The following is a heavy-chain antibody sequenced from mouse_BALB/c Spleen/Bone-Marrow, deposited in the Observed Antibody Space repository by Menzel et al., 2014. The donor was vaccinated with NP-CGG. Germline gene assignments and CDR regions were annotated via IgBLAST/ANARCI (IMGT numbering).Heavy chain of an antibody. D-gene: IGHD1-1*01. CDR3: ARHYGSSYGAMDY. CDR2: ISCYNGAT. J-gene: IGHJ4*01. Sequence: LLKTGASVKISCKASGYSFTGYYMHWVKQSHGKSLEWIGYISCYNGATSYNQKFKGKATFTVDTSSSTAYMQFNSLTSEDSAVYYCARHYGSSYGAMDYWGQGTSVTDS. V-gene: IGHV1S34*01. CDR1: GYSFTGYY.